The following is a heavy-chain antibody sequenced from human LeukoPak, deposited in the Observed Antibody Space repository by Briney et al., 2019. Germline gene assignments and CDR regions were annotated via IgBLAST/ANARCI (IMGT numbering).Heavy chain of an antibody. V-gene: IGHV3-30-3*01. CDR1: GFTFSSYA. J-gene: IGHJ4*02. Sequence: GGSLRLSCAASGFTFSSYAMHWVRQAPGKGLEWVAVISFDGSNTYYADSVKGRFTISRDNSKSTLDLQMNSLRVEDTAVYYCASVSRWLQLQGGYWGQGTLVTVSS. CDR2: ISFDGSNT. CDR3: ASVSRWLQLQGGY. D-gene: IGHD5-24*01.